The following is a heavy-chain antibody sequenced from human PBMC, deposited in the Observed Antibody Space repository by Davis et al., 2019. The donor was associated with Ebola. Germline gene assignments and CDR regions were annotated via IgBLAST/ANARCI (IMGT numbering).Heavy chain of an antibody. CDR2: INHSGST. Sequence: MPSETLSLTCAVYGGSFSGYYWSWIRQPPGKGLEWIGEINHSGSTNYNPSLKSRVTISVDTSKNQFSLKLSPVTAADTAVYYCARIGGMATITIDYWGQGTLVTVSS. CDR1: GGSFSGYY. J-gene: IGHJ4*02. D-gene: IGHD5-24*01. CDR3: ARIGGMATITIDY. V-gene: IGHV4-34*01.